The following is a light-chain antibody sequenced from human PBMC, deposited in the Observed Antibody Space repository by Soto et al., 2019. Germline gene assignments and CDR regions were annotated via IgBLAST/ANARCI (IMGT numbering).Light chain of an antibody. Sequence: DIQMTQSPSSLSASGGDRATITCRASQSIRHSLNCYQNKPGTAPKLLIYAASSLQDGVPSRVRRSGSWTDFTLTISSLQTEDFAVYYCQHSYSIPRTFGQGTKV. CDR3: QHSYSIPRT. CDR1: QSIRHS. CDR2: AAS. J-gene: IGKJ1*01. V-gene: IGKV1-39*01.